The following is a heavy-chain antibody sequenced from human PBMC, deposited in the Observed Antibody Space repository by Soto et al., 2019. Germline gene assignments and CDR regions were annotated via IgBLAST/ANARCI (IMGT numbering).Heavy chain of an antibody. D-gene: IGHD3-22*01. J-gene: IGHJ4*02. Sequence: GGSLRLSCSASGFTFSSYDMHWVRQGPGKGLEWVSAIGTAGDTNYAGSVKGRFTISRENAKNSLYLQMNSLRAGDTAIYFCARAIGPTLFDYWGQGTLVTVS. CDR3: ARAIGPTLFDY. CDR2: IGTAGDT. CDR1: GFTFSSYD. V-gene: IGHV3-13*04.